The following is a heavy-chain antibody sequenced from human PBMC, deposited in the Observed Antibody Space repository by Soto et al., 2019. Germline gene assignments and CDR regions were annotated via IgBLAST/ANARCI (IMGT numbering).Heavy chain of an antibody. CDR3: ATDRGLAPFDN. V-gene: IGHV3-33*03. D-gene: IGHD4-17*01. J-gene: IGHJ4*01. Sequence: QVQLVESGGGVVQPGTSLRLSCTASGSTFSTYAMHWVRQAPGKGLEWVAVIWDDGRKQFYADSVKGRFTISRDNSKNMLYLQMHSLRVEGTSVYFRATDRGLAPFDNRGQGTLVTVSS. CDR2: IWDDGRKQ. CDR1: GSTFSTYA.